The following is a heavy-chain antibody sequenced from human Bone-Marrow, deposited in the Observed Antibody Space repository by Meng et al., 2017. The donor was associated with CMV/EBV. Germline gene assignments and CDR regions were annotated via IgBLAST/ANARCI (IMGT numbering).Heavy chain of an antibody. CDR3: ARSWDILTGYRLGFDP. D-gene: IGHD3-9*01. J-gene: IGHJ5*02. CDR1: GYTLTELS. CDR2: FDPEDGET. Sequence: ASVKVSCKVSGYTLTELSRHWVRQAPGKGLEWMGGFDPEDGETIYAQKFQGRVTMTEDTSTDTAYMELSSLRSEDTAVYYCARSWDILTGYRLGFDPWGQGTLVTVSS. V-gene: IGHV1-24*01.